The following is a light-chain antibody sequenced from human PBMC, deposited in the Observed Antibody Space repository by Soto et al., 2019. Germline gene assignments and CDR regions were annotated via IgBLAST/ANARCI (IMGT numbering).Light chain of an antibody. V-gene: IGKV4-1*01. CDR1: HIFLYSSNNNNY. J-gene: IGKJ4*01. Sequence: DILMTQSPASLAVSLCERATIYCKSSHIFLYSSNNNNYLAWYQQKPGQPPKLLIYWASTRESGVPDRFSGSGSGTDFTLTISSLQAEDVAVYYCQQYYSTPLTFGGGTKVDIK. CDR2: WAS. CDR3: QQYYSTPLT.